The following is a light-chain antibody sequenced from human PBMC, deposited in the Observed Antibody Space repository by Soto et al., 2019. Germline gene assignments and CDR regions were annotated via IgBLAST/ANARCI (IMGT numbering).Light chain of an antibody. CDR1: QSVSSSY. CDR2: GAS. CDR3: QQYSSSPWT. J-gene: IGKJ1*01. V-gene: IGKV3-20*01. Sequence: EIVLTQSPGTLSLSPGERATLSCRASQSVSSSYLAWYQQKPGQAPRPLIYGASSRAIGIPDRFSGSGSGTDFTLTFSRLEPEDFAVYYCQQYSSSPWTFGQGTKVDIK.